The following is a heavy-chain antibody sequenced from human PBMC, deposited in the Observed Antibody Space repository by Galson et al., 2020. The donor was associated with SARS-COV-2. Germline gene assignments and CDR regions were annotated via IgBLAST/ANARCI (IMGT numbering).Heavy chain of an antibody. V-gene: IGHV3-7*01. CDR2: IKQDGSDR. CDR1: GFTFSSFW. J-gene: IGHJ4*02. CDR3: ARDQDGYNDF. Sequence: PGGSLRLSCAASGFTFSSFWMSWVRQAPGKGLEWVANIKQDGSDRYYADSLKGRFTISSDYTKNSVYLQMNSLRVEDTAVYYCARDQDGYNDFWGRGTLVTVSS. D-gene: IGHD5-18*01.